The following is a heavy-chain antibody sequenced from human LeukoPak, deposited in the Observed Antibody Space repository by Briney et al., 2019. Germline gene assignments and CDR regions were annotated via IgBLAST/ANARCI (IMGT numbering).Heavy chain of an antibody. D-gene: IGHD3-10*01. CDR1: GSTFSSYS. Sequence: PGGSLRLSCTASGSTFSSYSMTWVRQPPGKGLEWVSGISDSGDSTYYADCVKGRFTIPRDNSRNTLYLEMNSLRAEDTAVYYCTKWSGFGNDWGQGTLVTVSS. V-gene: IGHV3-23*01. J-gene: IGHJ4*02. CDR2: ISDSGDST. CDR3: TKWSGFGND.